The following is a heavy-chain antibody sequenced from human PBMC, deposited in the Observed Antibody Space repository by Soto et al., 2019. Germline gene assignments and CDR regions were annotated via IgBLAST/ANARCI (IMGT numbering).Heavy chain of an antibody. D-gene: IGHD3-10*01. CDR1: GYTFTSFG. CDR3: ARGKMIDDFGLGTFDY. J-gene: IGHJ4*02. V-gene: IGHV1-18*04. Sequence: ASVKVSCKASGYTFTSFGVSWLRQAPGQGPEWLGWISGYNGKTKYAKKIQGRVTLTTDTSTTTAHMELRSLRSDDTAVYYCARGKMIDDFGLGTFDYWGQGTVVTVSS. CDR2: ISGYNGKT.